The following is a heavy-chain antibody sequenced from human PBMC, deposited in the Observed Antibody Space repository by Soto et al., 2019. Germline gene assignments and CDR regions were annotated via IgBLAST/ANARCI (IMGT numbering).Heavy chain of an antibody. Sequence: SVKVSCKASGFTFTSSAVQWVRQARGQRLEWIGWIVVGSGNTNYAQKFQERVTITRDMSTSTAYMELSSLRAEDTAVYYCARGGYSSGWTREYYFDYWGQGTLVTVSS. CDR2: IVVGSGNT. J-gene: IGHJ4*02. V-gene: IGHV1-58*01. CDR1: GFTFTSSA. CDR3: ARGGYSSGWTREYYFDY. D-gene: IGHD6-19*01.